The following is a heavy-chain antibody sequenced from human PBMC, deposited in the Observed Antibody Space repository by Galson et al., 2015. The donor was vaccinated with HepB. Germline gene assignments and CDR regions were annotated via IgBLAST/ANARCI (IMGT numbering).Heavy chain of an antibody. CDR3: AREGDPHFYCSALDF. Sequence: SLRLSCAASGFTFSSHGMNWVRQAPGKGLEWVATIWVDGTNKFYADSVKGRFTISRDNSKNTLSLQMNSLRADDTAVYYCAREGDPHFYCSALDFWGQGILVTVSS. CDR2: IWVDGTNK. V-gene: IGHV3-33*01. CDR1: GFTFSSHG. J-gene: IGHJ4*02. D-gene: IGHD2-15*01.